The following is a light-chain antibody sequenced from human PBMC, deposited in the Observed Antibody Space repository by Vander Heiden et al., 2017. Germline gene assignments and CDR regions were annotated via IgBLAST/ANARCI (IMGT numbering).Light chain of an antibody. CDR2: AAS. J-gene: IGKJ2*01. CDR3: QQGYSTPQNT. V-gene: IGKV1-39*01. CDR1: QSISSY. Sequence: DIQMTQSPSSLSASVGDRVTITCRASQSISSYLNWYQQQPGKAPKLLIYAASSLQSGVPSRFSGSGSGTDFTLTISSLQPEDFATYYCQQGYSTPQNTFGQGTKLEIK.